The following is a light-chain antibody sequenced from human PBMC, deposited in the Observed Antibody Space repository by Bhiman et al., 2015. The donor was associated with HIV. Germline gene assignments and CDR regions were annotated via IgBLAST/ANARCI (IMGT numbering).Light chain of an antibody. V-gene: IGLV1-47*01. CDR1: SSNIGSNY. CDR3: AAWDDSLSGWV. J-gene: IGLJ3*02. Sequence: QSVLTQPPSASGTPGQRVTISCSGSSSNIGSNYVYWYQQFPGTTPKLLIYKSDQRPSGVPDRFSGSKSGTSASLAISGLRSEDEADYYCAAWDDSLSGWVLGGGTKLTVL. CDR2: KSD.